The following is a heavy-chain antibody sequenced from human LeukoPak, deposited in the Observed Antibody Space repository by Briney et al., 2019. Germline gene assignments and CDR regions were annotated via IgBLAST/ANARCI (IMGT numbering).Heavy chain of an antibody. V-gene: IGHV3-23*01. CDR2: MSGRGSGGST. D-gene: IGHD2-8*01. Sequence: GGSLRLSCAGSGFTFSSSAMSWVRQAPGKGLEWVSSMSGRGSGGSTYYADSVKGRFTISRDNSKNTLYLQMNSLRAEDTAVYYCAKDIPAFQWLASDYWGQGTLVTVSS. CDR3: AKDIPAFQWLASDY. J-gene: IGHJ4*02. CDR1: GFTFSSSA.